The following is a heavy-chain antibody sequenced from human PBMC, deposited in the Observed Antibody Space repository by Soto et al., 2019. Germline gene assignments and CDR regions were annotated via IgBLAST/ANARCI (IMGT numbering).Heavy chain of an antibody. CDR3: AKEVIAARPYYFDY. CDR1: GFTFSSYA. V-gene: IGHV3-23*01. Sequence: PGGSLRISCAASGFTFSSYAVSWARQTPGKGLEWVSTISASGAYTYYVDSVKGRFTISRDNSRNTLYLQMRSLRAGDTATYYCAKEVIAARPYYFDYWGQGTLVTVSS. CDR2: ISASGAYT. D-gene: IGHD6-6*01. J-gene: IGHJ4*02.